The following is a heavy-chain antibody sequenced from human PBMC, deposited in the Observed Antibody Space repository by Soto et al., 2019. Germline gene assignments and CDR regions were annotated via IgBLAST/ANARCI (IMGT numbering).Heavy chain of an antibody. CDR2: ISYSGST. CDR3: ARAYSSSWYQNFLDC. D-gene: IGHD6-13*01. Sequence: QVQLQESGPGLVKPSETLSLTCTVSGGSISSYYWSWIRQPPGKGLEWIGYISYSGSTNYNPSLKSRVTISVDTSKSQFSLKPSSVTAADTAVYYCARAYSSSWYQNFLDCWGQGTLVTVSS. J-gene: IGHJ4*02. CDR1: GGSISSYY. V-gene: IGHV4-59*01.